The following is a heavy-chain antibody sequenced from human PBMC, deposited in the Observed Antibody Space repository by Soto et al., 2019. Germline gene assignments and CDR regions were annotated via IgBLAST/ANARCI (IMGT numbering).Heavy chain of an antibody. V-gene: IGHV3-30*03. Sequence: QVQLVESGGGVVQSGTSLRLSCAASGFPFSSYGMHWVRQAPGKGLEWVAQISYDGSNKFYADSVKGRFTISRGNSKNTLYLQMSSLRDEDTAVYYCAGGQYYFDYCGQGTVVSVSS. J-gene: IGHJ4*02. CDR1: GFPFSSYG. CDR3: AGGQYYFDY. CDR2: ISYDGSNK. D-gene: IGHD2-15*01.